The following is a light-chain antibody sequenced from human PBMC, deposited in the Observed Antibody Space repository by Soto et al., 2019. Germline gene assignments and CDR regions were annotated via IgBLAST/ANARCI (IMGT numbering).Light chain of an antibody. J-gene: IGLJ1*01. CDR2: EVT. V-gene: IGLV2-8*01. CDR1: SSDVGGYDY. CDR3: SSYTGGNPSYV. Sequence: QSVLTHPPSASGSPGQSVTISCTGTSSDVGGYDYVSWYRQHPGKAPKLMIYEVTIRPSGVSDRFSGSKSGNTASLTVSGLQAEDEADYYCSSYTGGNPSYVFGTGTKVTVL.